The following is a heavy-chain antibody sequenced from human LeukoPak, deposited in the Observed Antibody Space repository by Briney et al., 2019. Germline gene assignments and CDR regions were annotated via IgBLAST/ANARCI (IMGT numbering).Heavy chain of an antibody. V-gene: IGHV1-69*01. CDR2: IIPIFGTA. J-gene: IGHJ4*02. D-gene: IGHD6-6*01. CDR3: ARDWRLGSIADN. CDR1: GGTFSSYA. Sequence: SVKVSCKASGGTFSSYAISWVRQAPGQGLEWMGGIIPIFGTASYAQKFQGRVTITADESTSTAYMELSSLRSEDTAVYYCARDWRLGSIADNWGQGTLVTVSS.